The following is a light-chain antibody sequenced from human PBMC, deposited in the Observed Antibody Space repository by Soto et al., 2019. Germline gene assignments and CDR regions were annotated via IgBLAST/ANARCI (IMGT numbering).Light chain of an antibody. J-gene: IGKJ5*01. CDR3: QQYSDWPSIS. CDR2: GVS. CDR1: QSISSY. Sequence: EIVMTQSPETLSVSAGERANISCRATQSISSYLAWYQLKPGQAPRLLFYGVSTRATGIPARFSGSGSGTEFTLTISSLQSEDVAVYYCQQYSDWPSISFGQGTRLEIK. V-gene: IGKV3-15*01.